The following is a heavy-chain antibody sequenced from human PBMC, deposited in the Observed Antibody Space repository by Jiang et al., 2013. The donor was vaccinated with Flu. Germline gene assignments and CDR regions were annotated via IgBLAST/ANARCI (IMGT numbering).Heavy chain of an antibody. V-gene: IGHV7-4-1*01. CDR2: IKTKTGNP. D-gene: IGHD1-14*01. Sequence: QSGSELKKPGTSVKISCRASGYIFRTQYINWVRQAPGQGLEWMGNIKTKTGNPTYAQASTGRFVFSVDTSVNTAYLQISSLEADDTAFYYCARGTPSPGTDFWGQGTLVTVSS. CDR3: ARGTPSPGTDF. J-gene: IGHJ4*02. CDR1: GYIFRTQY.